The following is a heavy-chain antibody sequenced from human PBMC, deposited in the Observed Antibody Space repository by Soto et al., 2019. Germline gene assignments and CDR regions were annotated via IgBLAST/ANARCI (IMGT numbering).Heavy chain of an antibody. CDR1: GFPFDDYT. Sequence: EVQLVESGGAVVQPGGSLRLSCAASGFPFDDYTMHWVRQGPGKGLEWVSLISWDGGSTDYADSVKGRFTISRDNNKKSLFLEMNSLRTEHTALYYCARDGYDYYYYYGLDVWGQGTTVTVSS. V-gene: IGHV3-43*01. CDR2: ISWDGGST. D-gene: IGHD5-12*01. CDR3: ARDGYDYYYYYGLDV. J-gene: IGHJ6*02.